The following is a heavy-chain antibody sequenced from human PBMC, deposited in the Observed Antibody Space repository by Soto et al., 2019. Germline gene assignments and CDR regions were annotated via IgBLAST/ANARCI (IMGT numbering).Heavy chain of an antibody. CDR2: IYDSGST. Sequence: SETLSLTCTVSGGSISSGSYYWSWIRQPPGKRLEWIGYIYDSGSTTYSPSLKSRVSISIDTSKNQFSLNLSSVTAADAAVYYCARERYYDFWRNWFDPWGQGTLVTVSS. CDR3: ARERYYDFWRNWFDP. CDR1: GGSISSGSYY. D-gene: IGHD3-3*01. V-gene: IGHV4-61*01. J-gene: IGHJ5*02.